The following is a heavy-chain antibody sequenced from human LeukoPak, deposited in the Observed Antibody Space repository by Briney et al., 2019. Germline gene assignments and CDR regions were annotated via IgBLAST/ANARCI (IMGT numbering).Heavy chain of an antibody. V-gene: IGHV4-34*01. Sequence: SETLSLTCAVYGGSFSGYYWSWIRQPPGEGLEWIGEINHSGSTNYNPSLKSRVTISVDTSKNQFSLKLSSVTAADTAVYYCARGRFYDFWSGYYFDYWGQGTLVTVSS. CDR2: INHSGST. J-gene: IGHJ4*02. CDR3: ARGRFYDFWSGYYFDY. CDR1: GGSFSGYY. D-gene: IGHD3-3*01.